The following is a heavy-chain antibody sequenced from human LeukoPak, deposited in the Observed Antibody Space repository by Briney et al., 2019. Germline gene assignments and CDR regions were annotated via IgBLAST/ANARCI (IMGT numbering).Heavy chain of an antibody. CDR1: GFTFSSYA. J-gene: IGHJ4*02. V-gene: IGHV3-23*01. D-gene: IGHD3-10*01. Sequence: GGSLRLSCAASGFTFSSYAMSWVRQPPGKGREGVSAIIGSGGSTYYADSVKGRFTISRDNSKNTLYLQMNSLRAEDTAVYYCAKEGTYGSGSPYYYFDYWGQGTLVTVSS. CDR3: AKEGTYGSGSPYYYFDY. CDR2: IIGSGGST.